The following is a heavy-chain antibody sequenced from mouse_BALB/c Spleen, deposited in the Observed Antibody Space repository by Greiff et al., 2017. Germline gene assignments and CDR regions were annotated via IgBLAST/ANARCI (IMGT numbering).Heavy chain of an antibody. Sequence: QVQLKESGPELVRPGSSVKISCKASGYAFSSYWMNWVKQRPGQGLEWIGQIYPGDGDTNYNGKFKGKATLTADKSSSTAYMQLSSLTSEDSAVYFCARSDFITTGWGQGTSVTVSS. D-gene: IGHD1-1*01. J-gene: IGHJ4*01. CDR2: IYPGDGDT. CDR3: ARSDFITTG. V-gene: IGHV1-80*01. CDR1: GYAFSSYW.